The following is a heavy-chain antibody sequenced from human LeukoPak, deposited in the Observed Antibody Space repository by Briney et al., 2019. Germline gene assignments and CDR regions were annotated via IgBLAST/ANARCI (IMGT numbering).Heavy chain of an antibody. D-gene: IGHD3-22*01. Sequence: GASLRLSCAASGFTFSSYAMSWARQAPGKGLEWVSGISGSGGSTYYAVSVQGRFTISRDKSKNTLYLQMNSLRAEDTAVYYCAKGHYYDSSGYSIDYWGQGTLVTVSS. J-gene: IGHJ4*02. CDR2: ISGSGGST. CDR1: GFTFSSYA. V-gene: IGHV3-23*01. CDR3: AKGHYYDSSGYSIDY.